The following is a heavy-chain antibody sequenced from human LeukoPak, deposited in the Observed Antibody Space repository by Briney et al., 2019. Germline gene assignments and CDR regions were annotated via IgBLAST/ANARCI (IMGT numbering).Heavy chain of an antibody. J-gene: IGHJ4*01. V-gene: IGHV4-59*11. CDR2: IYGSGST. Sequence: SETLSLTCTVSGGSLSGHYWSWVRQPPGKGVQWIGYIYGSGSTKFNPSLESRVAMSVDTSRNQFSLKVSSVTAADTAVYYCARSVYGHYFDYWGLGSLLTVSS. CDR1: GGSLSGHY. CDR3: ARSVYGHYFDY. D-gene: IGHD3-10*01.